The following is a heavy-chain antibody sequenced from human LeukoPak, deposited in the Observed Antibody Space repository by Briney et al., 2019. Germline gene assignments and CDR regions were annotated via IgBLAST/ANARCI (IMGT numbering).Heavy chain of an antibody. V-gene: IGHV1-2*02. Sequence: EASVTVSCKASGYTFTGYYMHWVRQAPGQGLEWMGWINPNSGGTNYAQKFQGRVTMTRDTSISTAYMELSRLRSDDTAVYYCAREAPDAIMIFGVAIRSPIGYWGQGTLVTVSS. CDR2: INPNSGGT. CDR3: AREAPDAIMIFGVAIRSPIGY. CDR1: GYTFTGYY. J-gene: IGHJ4*02. D-gene: IGHD3-3*01.